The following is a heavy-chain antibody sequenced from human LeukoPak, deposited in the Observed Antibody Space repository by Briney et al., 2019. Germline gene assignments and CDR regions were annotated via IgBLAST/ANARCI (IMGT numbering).Heavy chain of an antibody. J-gene: IGHJ4*02. D-gene: IGHD3-16*01. CDR3: ARGAFSLGSPFDY. CDR2: IYPGDSDT. Sequence: GESLKVSCKGSGYSFTSYWIGWVRQMPGKGLEWMGIIYPGDSDTRYSPSFQGQVTISADKSISTAYLQWSSLKASDTAMYYCARGAFSLGSPFDYWGQGALVTVSS. V-gene: IGHV5-51*01. CDR1: GYSFTSYW.